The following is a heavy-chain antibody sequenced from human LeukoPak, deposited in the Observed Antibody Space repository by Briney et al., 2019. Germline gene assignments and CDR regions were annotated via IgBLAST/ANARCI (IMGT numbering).Heavy chain of an antibody. CDR1: GFTFSSYA. V-gene: IGHV3-23*01. D-gene: IGHD2-8*01. CDR2: ISGSGGST. J-gene: IGHJ5*02. Sequence: GGSPRLSCAASGFTFSSYAMSWVRQAPGKGLEWVSVISGSGGSTYYADSVKGRFTISRDNSKNTLYLQMNSLRAEDTAIYYCAKGLVYLKEGWFDPWGQGTLVTVSS. CDR3: AKGLVYLKEGWFDP.